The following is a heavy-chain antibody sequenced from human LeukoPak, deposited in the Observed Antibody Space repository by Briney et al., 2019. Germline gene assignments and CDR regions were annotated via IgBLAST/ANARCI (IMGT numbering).Heavy chain of an antibody. CDR1: GFTFSDYS. V-gene: IGHV3-33*08. J-gene: IGHJ6*02. Sequence: GGSLRLSCAASGFTFSDYSMSWIRQAPGKGLEWLAVMWSDGSETFYSDSVRGRFTISRDNSKNTVHLQMNSLRAEDTAVYYCARDWDGDYAYYFYYGMDVWGQGTTVTVSS. CDR2: MWSDGSET. D-gene: IGHD4-17*01. CDR3: ARDWDGDYAYYFYYGMDV.